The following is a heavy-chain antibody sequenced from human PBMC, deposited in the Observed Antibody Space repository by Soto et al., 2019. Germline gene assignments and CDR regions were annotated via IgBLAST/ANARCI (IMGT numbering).Heavy chain of an antibody. CDR2: IKKDGSQI. V-gene: IGHV3-7*05. CDR3: ARDVSTGRSNLYLDDFDI. CDR1: GFSFGSSW. D-gene: IGHD2-8*01. Sequence: EVQLVESGGGLVQPGGSLRLSCVASGFSFGSSWMTWVRQAPGKGLEWVANIKKDGSQISYLDSVRGRFSISRDNAKNSLYLQMNSLRAEDTALYYCARDVSTGRSNLYLDDFDIWGQGTLVTVSS. J-gene: IGHJ3*02.